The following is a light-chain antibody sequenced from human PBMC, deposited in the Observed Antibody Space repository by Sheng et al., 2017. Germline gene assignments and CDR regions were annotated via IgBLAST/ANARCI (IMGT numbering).Light chain of an antibody. J-gene: IGLJ2*01. V-gene: IGLV3-1*01. CDR2: KIP. CDR3: QTWDSGTVV. CDR1: KLGIS. Sequence: SYELSQPPSVSVSPGQTANITCSGDKLGISMFTGINKSQASPRFWPSFKIPSGPRGLPERISGSNSGNTATLTISGTQAMDEADYYCQTWDSGTVVFGAGTKLTVL.